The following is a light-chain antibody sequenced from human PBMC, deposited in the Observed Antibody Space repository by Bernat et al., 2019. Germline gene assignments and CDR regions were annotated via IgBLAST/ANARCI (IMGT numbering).Light chain of an antibody. J-gene: IGKJ1*01. CDR2: KAS. Sequence: DIQMTQSPSTLSASVGDRVTITCRASQSISSWLAWYQQKPGKAPKLLIYKASSLEFGVPSRFSGGGSGTEFILTISSLQPDDFATYYCQQYYSYWTFGQGTKVEV. V-gene: IGKV1-5*03. CDR1: QSISSW. CDR3: QQYYSYWT.